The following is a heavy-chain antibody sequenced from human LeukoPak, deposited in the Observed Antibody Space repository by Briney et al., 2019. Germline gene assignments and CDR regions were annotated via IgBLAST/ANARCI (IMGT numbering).Heavy chain of an antibody. J-gene: IGHJ4*02. V-gene: IGHV4-59*01. D-gene: IGHD4-23*01. CDR3: VIDADYGGYYHFVY. CDR1: VGSLSCYS. CDR2: IFYSGST. Sequence: PSETLSLTSTVSVGSLSCYSWSWIRQPTGKGLEWIAYIFYSGSTNYNPSLKSRVTISVDTSKNQFSLKLSSVTAADTAVYYCVIDADYGGYYHFVYWGQGTLVTVSS.